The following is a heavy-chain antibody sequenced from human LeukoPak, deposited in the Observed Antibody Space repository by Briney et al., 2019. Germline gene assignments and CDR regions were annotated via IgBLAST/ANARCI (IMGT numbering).Heavy chain of an antibody. CDR1: GLTFSSAW. CDR3: AKKVGLVSAPLYYFDL. Sequence: GGSLRLSCAASGLTFSSAWMHWVRQTPAKGLVWVSRIQSDGTTTYADSVRGRFTISRDNSKNTLYLQMNSLRAEDTAIYYCAKKVGLVSAPLYYFDLWGQGTLVTVSS. CDR2: IQSDGTT. J-gene: IGHJ4*02. V-gene: IGHV3-74*01. D-gene: IGHD1-26*01.